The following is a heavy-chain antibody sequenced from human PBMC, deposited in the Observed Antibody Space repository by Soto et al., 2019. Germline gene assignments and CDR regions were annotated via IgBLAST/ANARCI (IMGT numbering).Heavy chain of an antibody. CDR2: VFYTGST. V-gene: IGHV4-31*03. CDR1: GGSISRGGHY. Sequence: QVQLQESGPGLVKPSQTLSLTCTVSGGSISRGGHYWNWIRQHPGKGLEWVGYVFYTGSTFYTPSLKSRVTILVDTSKNQFSLKLSSVTAADTAVYYCARESRANAGGWLESWGQGTLGTVSS. CDR3: ARESRANAGGWLES. J-gene: IGHJ5*01.